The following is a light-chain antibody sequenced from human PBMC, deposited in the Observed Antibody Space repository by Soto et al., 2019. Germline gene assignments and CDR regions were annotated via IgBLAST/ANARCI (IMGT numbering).Light chain of an antibody. CDR2: EST. CDR1: SSDVANYNL. J-gene: IGLJ1*01. Sequence: QSALTQPASVSGSPGQSVTISCTGTSSDVANYNLVSWYQQHPGKAPRLIIYESTKRPSGISTRFSGSKAGNAASLTISGLQAEDEAEYHCLSYTSSRPSGVFGSGTKLTVL. CDR3: LSYTSSRPSGV. V-gene: IGLV2-14*02.